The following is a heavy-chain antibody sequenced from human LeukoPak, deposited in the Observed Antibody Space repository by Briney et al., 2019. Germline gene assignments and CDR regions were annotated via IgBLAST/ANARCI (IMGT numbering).Heavy chain of an antibody. V-gene: IGHV4-39*07. CDR3: AREWELLLDY. J-gene: IGHJ4*02. CDR2: IYYSGST. CDR1: GGSISSSSYY. D-gene: IGHD1-26*01. Sequence: SETLSLTCTISGGSISSSSYYWGWIRQPPGKGLEWIGSIYYSGSTYYNPSLKSRVTISVDTSKNQFSLKLSSVTAADTAVYYCAREWELLLDYWGQGTLVTVSS.